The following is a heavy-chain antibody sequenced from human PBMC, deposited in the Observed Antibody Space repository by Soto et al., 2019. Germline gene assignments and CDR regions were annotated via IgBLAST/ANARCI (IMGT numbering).Heavy chain of an antibody. J-gene: IGHJ4*02. CDR3: AREAVSGRTGFDY. V-gene: IGHV1-18*01. D-gene: IGHD6-19*01. Sequence: ASVKVSCKASGYTFTSYGISWVRQAPGQGLEWMGWVNAYNGNTNYAQKFQGRVTMTTDTSTSTAYMELRSLRSDDTVVYYCAREAVSGRTGFDYWGQGTLVTVSS. CDR1: GYTFTSYG. CDR2: VNAYNGNT.